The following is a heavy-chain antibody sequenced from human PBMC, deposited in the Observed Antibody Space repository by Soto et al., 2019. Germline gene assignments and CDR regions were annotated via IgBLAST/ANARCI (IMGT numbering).Heavy chain of an antibody. V-gene: IGHV3-23*01. Sequence: EVQLLESGGGLVQPGGSLRLSCAASGFTFSSYAMRWVRQAPGKGLEWVSAISGSGGSTYYADSVKGRYTISRDNSKKTKYLQMNSLRADDTAVYYCAKDYGYYPNDAFDIWGQGTMVTVSS. J-gene: IGHJ3*02. CDR1: GFTFSSYA. D-gene: IGHD4-17*01. CDR3: AKDYGYYPNDAFDI. CDR2: ISGSGGST.